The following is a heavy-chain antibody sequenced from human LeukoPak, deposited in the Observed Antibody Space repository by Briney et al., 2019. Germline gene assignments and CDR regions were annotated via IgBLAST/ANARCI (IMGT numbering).Heavy chain of an antibody. Sequence: HPGGSLRPSCAASGFTFSSYGMHWVRQAPGKGLEWVAVIWYDGSNKYYADSVKGRFTISRDNSKNTLYLQMNSLRAEDTAVYYCARDRQQLIAYYFDYWGQGTLVTVSS. CDR1: GFTFSSYG. J-gene: IGHJ4*02. D-gene: IGHD6-13*01. CDR3: ARDRQQLIAYYFDY. CDR2: IWYDGSNK. V-gene: IGHV3-33*01.